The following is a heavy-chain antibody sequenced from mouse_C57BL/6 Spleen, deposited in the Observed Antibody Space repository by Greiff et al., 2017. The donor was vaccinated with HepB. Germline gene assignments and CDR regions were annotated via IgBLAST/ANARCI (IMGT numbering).Heavy chain of an antibody. J-gene: IGHJ4*01. CDR2: ISSGSSTI. CDR3: ARELRSHWAMDY. D-gene: IGHD1-1*01. CDR1: GFTFSDYG. V-gene: IGHV5-17*01. Sequence: EVKLVESGGGLVKPGGSLKLSCAASGFTFSDYGMHWVRQAPEKGLEWVAYISSGSSTIYYADTVKGRFTISRDNAKNTLFLQRTSLRSEDTAMYYCARELRSHWAMDYWGQGTSVTVSS.